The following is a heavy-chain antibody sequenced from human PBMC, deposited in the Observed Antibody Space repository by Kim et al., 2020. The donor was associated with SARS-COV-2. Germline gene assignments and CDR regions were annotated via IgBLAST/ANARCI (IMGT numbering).Heavy chain of an antibody. D-gene: IGHD6-13*01. Sequence: GGSLRLSCAASGFTFSSYSMNWVRQAPGKGLEWVSYISSSSSTIYYADSVKGRFTISRDNAKNSLYLQMNSLRDEDTAVYYCARDARGGYSSSWYLGSPDYWGQGTLVTVSS. CDR2: ISSSSSTI. J-gene: IGHJ4*02. V-gene: IGHV3-48*02. CDR1: GFTFSSYS. CDR3: ARDARGGYSSSWYLGSPDY.